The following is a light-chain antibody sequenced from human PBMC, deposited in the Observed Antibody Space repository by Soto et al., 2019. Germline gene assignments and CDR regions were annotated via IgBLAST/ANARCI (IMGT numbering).Light chain of an antibody. J-gene: IGKJ1*01. CDR1: QSVSSSH. CDR3: QQYDGSPRT. Sequence: EIVLTQSPGTLSLSPGERATLSCRASQSVSSSHLAWYQQKPGQAPRLLIYNAYNRASGIPDRFSGSGSGTDFTLTISRLEPEDFVVYHCQQYDGSPRTFGQGTKGDIK. V-gene: IGKV3-20*01. CDR2: NAY.